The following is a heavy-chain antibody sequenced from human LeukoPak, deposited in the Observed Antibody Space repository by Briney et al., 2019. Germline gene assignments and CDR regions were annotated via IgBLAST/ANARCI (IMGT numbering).Heavy chain of an antibody. CDR2: IYYLGNT. J-gene: IGHJ6*03. V-gene: IGHV4-38-2*02. D-gene: IGHD3-22*01. CDR3: ARDRFDDSSGYYYHYYYYMDV. Sequence: SETLSLTCTVSGYSISSGYYWGWIRQPPGKGLEWIGSIYYLGNTDYNPSLKSRVTISVETSKNQFSLKLSSVTAADTAVYYCARDRFDDSSGYYYHYYYYMDVWGKGTTVTVSS. CDR1: GYSISSGYY.